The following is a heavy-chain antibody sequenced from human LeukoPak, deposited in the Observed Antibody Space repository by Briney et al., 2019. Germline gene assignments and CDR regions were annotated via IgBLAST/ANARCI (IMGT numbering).Heavy chain of an antibody. CDR2: ISGSGGST. J-gene: IGHJ4*02. CDR1: GFTFNNYA. Sequence: GGSLRLSCAASGFTFNNYAMNWVRQAPGKGLEWVSAISGSGGSTYYADSVRGRFTISRDNSKNTLYVQMTSLRAEDTAIYYCARDGGWELLQAKYYFDYWGQGTLVTVSS. CDR3: ARDGGWELLQAKYYFDY. V-gene: IGHV3-23*01. D-gene: IGHD1-26*01.